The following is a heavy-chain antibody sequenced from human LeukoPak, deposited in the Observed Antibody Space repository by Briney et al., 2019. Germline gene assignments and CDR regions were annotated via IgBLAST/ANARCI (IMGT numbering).Heavy chain of an antibody. CDR1: GFTFSSYS. J-gene: IGHJ4*02. Sequence: GGSLRLSCAASGFTFSSYSMNWVRQAPGKGLEWVSSISGSSSYIYYADSVKGQFTISRDNAKNSLYLQMNSLRAEDTAVYYCARHGVDSGSYHLDYWGQGTLVTVSS. D-gene: IGHD1-26*01. CDR3: ARHGVDSGSYHLDY. V-gene: IGHV3-21*01. CDR2: ISGSSSYI.